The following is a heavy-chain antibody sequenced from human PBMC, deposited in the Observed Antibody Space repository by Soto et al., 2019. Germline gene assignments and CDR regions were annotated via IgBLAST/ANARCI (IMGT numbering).Heavy chain of an antibody. CDR1: GYTFTGYY. CDR2: INPNSGGT. D-gene: IGHD4-17*01. V-gene: IGHV1-2*02. CDR3: ARRGPCPNGDYMVLYRY. J-gene: IGHJ4*02. Sequence: QVQLVQSGAEVKKPGASVKVSCKASGYTFTGYYMHWVRQAPGQGLEWMGWINPNSGGTNYAQKFQGRVTLTRDTYIRTAYMELSRLRSDDTAVYYCARRGPCPNGDYMVLYRYWGQGTLGTVSS.